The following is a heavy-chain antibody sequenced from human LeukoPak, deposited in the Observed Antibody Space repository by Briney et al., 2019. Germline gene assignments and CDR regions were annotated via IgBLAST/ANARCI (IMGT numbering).Heavy chain of an antibody. Sequence: KTSETLSLTCAVYGGSFSGYYWSWIRQPPGKGLEWIGEINHSGSTNYNPSLKSRVTISVDTSKNQFSLKLSSVTAADTAVYYCARCRVVVTAYNWFDPWGQGTLVTVSS. V-gene: IGHV4-34*01. CDR1: GGSFSGYY. CDR2: INHSGST. J-gene: IGHJ5*02. CDR3: ARCRVVVTAYNWFDP. D-gene: IGHD2-21*02.